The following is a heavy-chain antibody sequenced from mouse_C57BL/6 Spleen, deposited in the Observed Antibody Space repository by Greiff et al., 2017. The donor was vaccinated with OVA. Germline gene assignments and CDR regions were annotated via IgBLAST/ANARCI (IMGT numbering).Heavy chain of an antibody. D-gene: IGHD6-1*01. J-gene: IGHJ3*01. CDR2: IDPSDSYT. V-gene: IGHV1-50*01. CDR3: AREAGAY. CDR1: GYTFTSYW. Sequence: VQLQQPGAELVKPGASVKLSCKASGYTFTSYWMQWVKQRPGQGLEWIGEIDPSDSYTNYNQKFKGKATLTVDTSSSTAYMQLSSLTSEDSAVYYCAREAGAYWGQGTLVTVSA.